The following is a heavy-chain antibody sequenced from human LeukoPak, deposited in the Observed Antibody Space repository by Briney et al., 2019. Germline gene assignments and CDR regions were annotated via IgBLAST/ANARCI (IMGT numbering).Heavy chain of an antibody. CDR3: ARSKLNYYYDSSGYQSDAFDV. V-gene: IGHV1-69*13. D-gene: IGHD3-22*01. CDR2: IIPIFGTT. Sequence: SVKVSCKASRDTFSSYAISWVRQAPGQGLEWMGGIIPIFGTTNYAQKFQGRVTITADESTSTAYMELSSLRSEDTAVYYCARSKLNYYYDSSGYQSDAFDVWGQGTMVTVSS. J-gene: IGHJ3*01. CDR1: RDTFSSYA.